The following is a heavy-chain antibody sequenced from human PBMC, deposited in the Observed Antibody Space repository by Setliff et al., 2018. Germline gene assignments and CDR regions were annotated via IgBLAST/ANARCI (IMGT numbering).Heavy chain of an antibody. CDR1: GGTFSNYG. J-gene: IGHJ6*03. CDR2: TIPLFGTT. V-gene: IGHV1-69*05. CDR3: AREGVDTRSSTDYRYYMDV. Sequence: SVKVSCKDSGGTFSNYGVSWVRQAPGQGLEWMGGTIPLFGTTDYAQKFHGRVTIITDESTSTAYMELSSLTSDDTAVYYCAREGVDTRSSTDYRYYMDVWGQGTTVTVSS. D-gene: IGHD5-18*01.